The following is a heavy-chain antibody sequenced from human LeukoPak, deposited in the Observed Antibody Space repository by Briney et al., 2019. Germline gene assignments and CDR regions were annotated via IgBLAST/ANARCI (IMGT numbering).Heavy chain of an antibody. V-gene: IGHV4-59*12. CDR1: GGSISNYY. D-gene: IGHD6-13*01. CDR3: ARGRRMAAAGDFDY. J-gene: IGHJ4*02. CDR2: IYYSGST. Sequence: SETLSLTCTVPGGSISNYYWSWIRQPPGKGLEWIGYIYYSGSTNYNPSLKSRVTISVDTSKNKFSLKLSSVTAADTAVYYCARGRRMAAAGDFDYWGQGTLVTVSS.